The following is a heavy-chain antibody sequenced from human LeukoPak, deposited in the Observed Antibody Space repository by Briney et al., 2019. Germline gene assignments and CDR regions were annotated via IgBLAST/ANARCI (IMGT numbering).Heavy chain of an antibody. V-gene: IGHV3-30-3*01. CDR3: AKDTYYYDSSGHYLDY. CDR1: GFTFSSYA. CDR2: ISYDGSNK. J-gene: IGHJ4*02. Sequence: GGSLRLSCAASGFTFSSYAMHWVRQAPGKGLEWVAVISYDGSNKYYADSVKGRFTISRDNSKNTLYLQMNSLRAEDTAVYYCAKDTYYYDSSGHYLDYWGQGTLVTVSS. D-gene: IGHD3-22*01.